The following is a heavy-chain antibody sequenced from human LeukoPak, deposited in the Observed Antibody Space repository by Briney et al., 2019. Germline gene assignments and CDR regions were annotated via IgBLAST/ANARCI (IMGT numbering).Heavy chain of an antibody. Sequence: GGSLRLSCAASGFTFSSYAMSWVRQAPGKGLEWVSSISGGGGSTYYADSVKGRFTISRDISKNTLYLQMNSLRAEDTAVYYCAKAQNIAARPGFDYWGQGTLVTVSS. J-gene: IGHJ4*02. CDR2: ISGGGGST. CDR1: GFTFSSYA. V-gene: IGHV3-23*01. D-gene: IGHD6-6*01. CDR3: AKAQNIAARPGFDY.